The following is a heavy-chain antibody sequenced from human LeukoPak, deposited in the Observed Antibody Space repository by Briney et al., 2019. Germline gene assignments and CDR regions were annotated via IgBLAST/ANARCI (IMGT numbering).Heavy chain of an antibody. CDR3: ARDYYDSSGYYHYYYGMDV. CDR2: IKQDRSEK. CDR1: GFTFSSYW. Sequence: GGSLRLSCAASGFTFSSYWMSWVRQAPGKGLEWVANIKQDRSEKYYVDSVKGRFTISRDNAKNSLYLQMNSLRAEDTAVYYCARDYYDSSGYYHYYYGMDVWGQGTTVTVSS. D-gene: IGHD3-22*01. J-gene: IGHJ6*02. V-gene: IGHV3-7*01.